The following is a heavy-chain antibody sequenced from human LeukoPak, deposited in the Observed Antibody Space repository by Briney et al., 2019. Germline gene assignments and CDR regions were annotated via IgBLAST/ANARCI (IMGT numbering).Heavy chain of an antibody. J-gene: IGHJ6*02. CDR3: ARDRYCSGGSCRRYYYYGMDV. D-gene: IGHD2-15*01. V-gene: IGHV3-48*03. CDR2: ISSSGSTI. CDR1: GFTFSSYE. Sequence: GGSLRLSCAASGFTFSSYEMNWVRQAPGKGLEWVSYISSSGSTIYYADSVKGRFTISRDNAKNSLYRQMNSLRAEDTAVYYCARDRYCSGGSCRRYYYYGMDVWGQGTTVTVSS.